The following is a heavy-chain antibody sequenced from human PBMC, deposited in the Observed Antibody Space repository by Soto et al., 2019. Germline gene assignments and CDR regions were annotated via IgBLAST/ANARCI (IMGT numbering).Heavy chain of an antibody. CDR2: MNPNSGNT. J-gene: IGHJ4*02. D-gene: IGHD3-22*01. V-gene: IGHV1-8*01. CDR3: ARVEGTYYYDRSGYVDY. Sequence: QVQLVQSGAEVKKPGASVKVSCKASGYTFTSYDINWVRQATGQGLEWMGWMNPNSGNTGYAQKFQGRVTMTRNTSISTAYMELSSLRSEDTAVYYCARVEGTYYYDRSGYVDYWGQGTLVTVSS. CDR1: GYTFTSYD.